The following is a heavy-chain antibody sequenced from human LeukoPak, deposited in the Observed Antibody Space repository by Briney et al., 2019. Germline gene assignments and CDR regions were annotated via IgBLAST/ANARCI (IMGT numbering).Heavy chain of an antibody. V-gene: IGHV4-34*01. J-gene: IGHJ4*02. CDR3: ARAITGPVDY. CDR2: INHSGST. Sequence: SDTLSLTCAVYGGSFSGYYWSWIRQPPGKGLEWIGEINHSGSTNYNPSLKSRVTISVDTSKNQFSLKLSSVTAADTAVYYCARAITGPVDYWGQGTLVTVSS. D-gene: IGHD3-10*01. CDR1: GGSFSGYY.